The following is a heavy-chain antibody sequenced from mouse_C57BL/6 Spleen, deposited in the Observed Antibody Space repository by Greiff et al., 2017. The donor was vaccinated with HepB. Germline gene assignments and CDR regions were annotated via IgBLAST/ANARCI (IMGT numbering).Heavy chain of an antibody. Sequence: EVKLVESGGGLVKPGGSLKLSCAASGFTFSSYAMSWVRQTPEKRLEWVATISDGGSYTYYPDNVKGRFTISRDNAKNNLYLQMSHLKSEDTAMYYCASYYYGSSYGFFDYWGQGTTLTVSS. CDR1: GFTFSSYA. CDR2: ISDGGSYT. J-gene: IGHJ2*01. CDR3: ASYYYGSSYGFFDY. V-gene: IGHV5-4*03. D-gene: IGHD1-1*01.